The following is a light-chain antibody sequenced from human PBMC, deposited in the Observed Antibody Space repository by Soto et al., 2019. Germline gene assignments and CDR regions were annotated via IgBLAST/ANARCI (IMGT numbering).Light chain of an antibody. CDR1: QSVSSN. Sequence: EIVMTQSPATLSVSPGERATLSCGASQSVSSNLAWYQQKPGQPPRLLIYGASTGATGIPARFSGSGSGTEFTLTIGSLQSEDFAVYFCQQYGSSPITFGQGTRLEIK. CDR3: QQYGSSPIT. J-gene: IGKJ5*01. V-gene: IGKV3-15*01. CDR2: GAS.